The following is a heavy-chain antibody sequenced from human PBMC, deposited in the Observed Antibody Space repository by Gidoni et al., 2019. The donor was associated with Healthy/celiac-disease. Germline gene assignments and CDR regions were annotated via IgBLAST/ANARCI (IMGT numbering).Heavy chain of an antibody. J-gene: IGHJ6*02. Sequence: QVQLVESGGGVVQPGRSLRLSCAASGFTFSSYGMHWVRQAPGKGLGWVAVIGYDGSNKYYADSVKGRFTISRDNSKNTLYLQMNSLRAEDTAVYYCASATSYDSSGYYSYYYYYGMDVWGQGTTVTVSS. V-gene: IGHV3-33*01. D-gene: IGHD3-22*01. CDR2: IGYDGSNK. CDR1: GFTFSSYG. CDR3: ASATSYDSSGYYSYYYYYGMDV.